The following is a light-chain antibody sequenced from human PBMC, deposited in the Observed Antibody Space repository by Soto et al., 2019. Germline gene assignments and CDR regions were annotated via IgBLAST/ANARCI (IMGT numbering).Light chain of an antibody. CDR2: AAS. Sequence: EIVLTQSPGTLSLSPGERATLSCRASQSVSSYYLAWYQQKPGQAPRLLIYAASNRATGIPDRFSGSGSGTDFTLTISRLEPEDFAVYYCQQSGSSPPTFGQGTKVEIK. V-gene: IGKV3-20*01. J-gene: IGKJ1*01. CDR1: QSVSSYY. CDR3: QQSGSSPPT.